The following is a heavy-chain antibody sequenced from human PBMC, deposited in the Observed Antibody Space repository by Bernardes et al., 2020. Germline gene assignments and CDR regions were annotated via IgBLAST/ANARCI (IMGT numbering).Heavy chain of an antibody. J-gene: IGHJ6*02. CDR2: IYSGGST. CDR1: GFTVSSNY. V-gene: IGHV3-53*01. D-gene: IGHD3-10*01. Sequence: GGSLCLSCAASGFTVSSNYMSWVRQAPGKGLEWVSVIYSGGSTYYADSVKGRFTISRDNSKNTLYLQMNSLRAEDTAVYYCARFNYGSGSAYYYYGMDVWGQGTTVTVSS. CDR3: ARFNYGSGSAYYYYGMDV.